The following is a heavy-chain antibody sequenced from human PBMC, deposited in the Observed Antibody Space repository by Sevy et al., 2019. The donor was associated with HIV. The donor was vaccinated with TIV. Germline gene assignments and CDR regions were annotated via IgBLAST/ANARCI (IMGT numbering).Heavy chain of an antibody. Sequence: GESLKISCTGSGYSFSTYWIAWVRQMPGKGLEWMGIIFPDDSDIRYSPSYQGQVTISADNSISTAYLQWSSLKASDTATYYCARARGMPHYYYGMDVWGQGTTVTVSS. CDR1: GYSFSTYW. CDR2: IFPDDSDI. V-gene: IGHV5-51*01. CDR3: ARARGMPHYYYGMDV. D-gene: IGHD1-26*01. J-gene: IGHJ6*02.